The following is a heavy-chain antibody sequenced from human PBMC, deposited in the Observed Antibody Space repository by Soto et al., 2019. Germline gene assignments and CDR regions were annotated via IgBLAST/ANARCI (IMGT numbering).Heavy chain of an antibody. V-gene: IGHV1-18*01. CDR3: ARISHSDFWSGYYYFFDY. Sequence: QVHLVQSGAEVEKPGASVKVSCKASGYTFTDYGISWVRQAPGQGLQWMGWITAFNGNTKYAQQFQGRVTMTTDTSTSTAYMELRCLESDDTAVYYCARISHSDFWSGYYYFFDYWGQGTLVTVSS. D-gene: IGHD3-3*01. J-gene: IGHJ4*02. CDR2: ITAFNGNT. CDR1: GYTFTDYG.